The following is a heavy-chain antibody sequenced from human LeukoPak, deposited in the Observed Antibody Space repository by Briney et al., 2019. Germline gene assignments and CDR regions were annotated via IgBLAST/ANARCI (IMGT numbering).Heavy chain of an antibody. CDR2: IIPIFGTA. J-gene: IGHJ4*02. CDR3: ARVNVGDIHLDY. D-gene: IGHD1-26*01. V-gene: IGHV1-69*13. Sequence: SVKVSCKASGGAFSSYAISWVRQAPGQGLEWMGGIIPIFGTANYAQKFQGRVTITADESTSTAYMELSSLRSEDTAVYYCARVNVGDIHLDYWGQGTLITVSS. CDR1: GGAFSSYA.